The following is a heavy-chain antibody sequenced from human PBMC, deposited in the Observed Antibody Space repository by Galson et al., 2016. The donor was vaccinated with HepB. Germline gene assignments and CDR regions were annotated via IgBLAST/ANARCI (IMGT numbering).Heavy chain of an antibody. V-gene: IGHV1-3*01. CDR3: ARLPAGSWSYPYDH. D-gene: IGHD6-13*01. J-gene: IGHJ4*02. Sequence: SVKVSCKASGYTFTSYDMHWVRQAPGQRLEWMGWINGVNGNTKHPQKFQGRIAISRDTSASTVYMELSSLISDDTAVYYCARLPAGSWSYPYDHWGQGTLVTVSS. CDR2: INGVNGNT. CDR1: GYTFTSYD.